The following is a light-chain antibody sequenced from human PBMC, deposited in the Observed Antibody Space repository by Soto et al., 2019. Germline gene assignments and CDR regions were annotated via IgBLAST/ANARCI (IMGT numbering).Light chain of an antibody. Sequence: EIVLTQSPGTLSLSPGERATLSCRASQSFSSSYFAWYQQKPGQAPRLLIYGASSRATGIPDRFSGSASGTDFTLPISRLEPEDFAVYFCHPVASYLTCGQGPKVEIK. CDR2: GAS. V-gene: IGKV3-20*01. J-gene: IGKJ1*01. CDR3: HPVASYLT. CDR1: QSFSSSY.